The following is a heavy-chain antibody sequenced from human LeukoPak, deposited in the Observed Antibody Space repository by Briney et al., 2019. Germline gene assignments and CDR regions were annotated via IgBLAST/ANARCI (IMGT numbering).Heavy chain of an antibody. V-gene: IGHV1-46*01. CDR1: GYTFTSYY. D-gene: IGHD2-2*02. CDR2: INPSGGST. J-gene: IGHJ4*02. CDR3: ARDGWYCTSASCYNRRGVLYYFDY. Sequence: ASVKVCCKASGYTFTSYYMHWVRQAPGQGLERMGIINPSGGSTNYAQKFQGRVTMTRDTSTSTVLMELSSLRSEDTAEYYCARDGWYCTSASCYNRRGVLYYFDYWGQGTLVTVSS.